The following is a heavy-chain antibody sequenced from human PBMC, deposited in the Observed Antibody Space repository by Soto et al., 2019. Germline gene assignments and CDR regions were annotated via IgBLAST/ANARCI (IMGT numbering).Heavy chain of an antibody. CDR3: ARVYRRYDFWSGYRYNWFDP. V-gene: IGHV4-4*02. D-gene: IGHD3-3*01. CDR1: GGSISSSNC. Sequence: LSLTCTFSGGSISSSNCWSWVRQPPGKGLEWIGEIYHSGSTNYNPSLKSRVTISVDKSKNQFSLKLSSVTAADAAVYYCARVYRRYDFWSGYRYNWFDPWGQGTLVPVSS. J-gene: IGHJ5*02. CDR2: IYHSGST.